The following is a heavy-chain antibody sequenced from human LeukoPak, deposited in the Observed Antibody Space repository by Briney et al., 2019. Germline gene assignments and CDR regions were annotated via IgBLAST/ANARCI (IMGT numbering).Heavy chain of an antibody. CDR1: GFTFSSYW. CDR3: VRDQKWLQTYYYHGMDV. Sequence: GGSLRLSCAPSGFTFSSYWMNWVRQAPGEGLEWVANINQDESEKYYVDSVKGRFTISRDNAKNSLSLQMNSLRAEDTAVYYCVRDQKWLQTYYYHGMDVWGQGTTVTVSS. D-gene: IGHD5-24*01. CDR2: INQDESEK. J-gene: IGHJ6*02. V-gene: IGHV3-7*01.